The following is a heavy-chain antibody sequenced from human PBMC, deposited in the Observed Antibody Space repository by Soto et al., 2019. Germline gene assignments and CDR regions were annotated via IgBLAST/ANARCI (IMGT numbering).Heavy chain of an antibody. CDR3: ATRKALDSGSIDH. V-gene: IGHV3-23*01. CDR2: IRGSGGSR. J-gene: IGHJ5*02. CDR1: VLTFVKYA. D-gene: IGHD6-19*01. Sequence: GALRISCARSVLTFVKYAMGWVRQAPGKGLEWVSAIRGSGGSRSYADSVKGRFPISRDNFKTTLFLQMNSLRAEDTAVYYCATRKALDSGSIDHWAQGTLLTVSS.